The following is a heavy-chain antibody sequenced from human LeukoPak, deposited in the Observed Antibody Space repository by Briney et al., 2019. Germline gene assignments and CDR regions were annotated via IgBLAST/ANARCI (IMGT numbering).Heavy chain of an antibody. CDR3: ARWYKYSSSWSPVNWFDP. CDR1: GGSISSYY. D-gene: IGHD6-6*01. CDR2: IYYSGST. V-gene: IGHV4-59*01. J-gene: IGHJ5*02. Sequence: PSETLSLTCTVSGGSISSYYWSWIRQPPGKGLEWIGYIYYSGSTNYNPSLKSRVTISVDTSKNQFSLKLSSVTAADTAVYYCARWYKYSSSWSPVNWFDPWGQGTLVTVPS.